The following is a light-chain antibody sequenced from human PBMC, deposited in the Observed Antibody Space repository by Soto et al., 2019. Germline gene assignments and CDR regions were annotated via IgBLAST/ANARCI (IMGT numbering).Light chain of an antibody. Sequence: EIVLPQSPGTLSLSPGERATLSCRASQSVSSTSLAWYQQKPGQAPRLLMYGVSSRATGIPDRFSGSGSGTDFTLTINRLEPEDFAVYFCQQYDSSVWTFGQGTKVDIK. CDR2: GVS. CDR1: QSVSSTS. CDR3: QQYDSSVWT. J-gene: IGKJ1*01. V-gene: IGKV3-20*01.